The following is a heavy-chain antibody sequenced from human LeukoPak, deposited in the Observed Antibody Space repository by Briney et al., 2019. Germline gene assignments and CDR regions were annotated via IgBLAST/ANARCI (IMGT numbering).Heavy chain of an antibody. CDR2: ISGRSRSI. V-gene: IGHV3-48*01. CDR3: ARGDFYGSGSYQNY. D-gene: IGHD3-10*01. Sequence: PGGSLRLSCTAFGFTFGDHAMSWVRQAPGKGLEWLSYISGRSRSIKYADSVKGRFTISRDNAKNALYLQISGLTAEDTAVYYCARGDFYGSGSYQNYWGQGTLVTVSS. CDR1: GFTFGDHA. J-gene: IGHJ4*02.